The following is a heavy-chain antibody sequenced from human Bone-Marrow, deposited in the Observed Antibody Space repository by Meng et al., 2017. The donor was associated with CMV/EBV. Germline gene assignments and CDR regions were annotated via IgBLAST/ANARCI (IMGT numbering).Heavy chain of an antibody. J-gene: IGHJ5*02. CDR2: IKSKTDGGTT. V-gene: IGHV3-15*01. Sequence: SGCTLSSAWRSWVGQAPGKGLEWVGRIKSKTDGGTTDYAAPVKGRFIISRDDSKNTLYLQMNSLKTEDTAVYYCTTDTTMIVVVITTSWGQGTLVTVSS. D-gene: IGHD3-22*01. CDR1: GCTLSSAW. CDR3: TTDTTMIVVVITTS.